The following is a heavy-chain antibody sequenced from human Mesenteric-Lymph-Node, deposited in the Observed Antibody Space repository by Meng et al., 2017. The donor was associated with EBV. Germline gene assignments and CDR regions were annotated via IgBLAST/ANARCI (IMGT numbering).Heavy chain of an antibody. Sequence: QLRLQESGSGLVKPSQTLSLTCAVSGGSISSGGYSWSWIRQPPGKGLEWIGYIYHSGSTYYNPSLKSRVTISGDRSNNQFSLKLNSVTAADTAVYYCARGGWEDGYYDSSGYYFGYWGQGALVTVSS. D-gene: IGHD3-22*01. CDR3: ARGGWEDGYYDSSGYYFGY. J-gene: IGHJ4*02. CDR1: GGSISSGGYS. CDR2: IYHSGST. V-gene: IGHV4-30-2*01.